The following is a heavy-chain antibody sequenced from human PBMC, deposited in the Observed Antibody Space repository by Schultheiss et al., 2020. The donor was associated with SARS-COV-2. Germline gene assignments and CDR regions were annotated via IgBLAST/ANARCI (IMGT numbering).Heavy chain of an antibody. J-gene: IGHJ4*02. V-gene: IGHV3-21*04. CDR1: GFTFSNYA. D-gene: IGHD2-15*01. CDR3: ARDQVPVVAATPGY. CDR2: VSSSSGYI. Sequence: GGSLRLSCAASGFTFSNYAMSWVRQTPGKGLEWVSSVSSSSGYIYYADSVKGRFTISRDNSKNTLYLQMNSLRAEDTAVYYCARDQVPVVAATPGYWGQGTLVTVSS.